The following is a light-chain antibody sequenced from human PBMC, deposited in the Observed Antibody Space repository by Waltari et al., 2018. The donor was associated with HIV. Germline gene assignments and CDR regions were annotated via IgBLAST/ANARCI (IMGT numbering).Light chain of an antibody. CDR3: SSYVSSNTVV. V-gene: IGLV2-14*03. CDR2: EVT. J-gene: IGLJ2*01. Sequence: GQSITIPCSVTTSYAGHNNFVPWYQQHPGRAPKLMIHEVTNRAAVASTRFSGSKTGKTAYLTISGLQAEDEADYYCSSYVSSNTVVFGGGTKLTVL. CDR1: TSYAGHNNF.